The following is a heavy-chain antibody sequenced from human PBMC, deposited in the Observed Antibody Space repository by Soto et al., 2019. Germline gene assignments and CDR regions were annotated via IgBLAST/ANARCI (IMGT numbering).Heavy chain of an antibody. J-gene: IGHJ6*02. CDR1: GFTFSSYG. D-gene: IGHD2-15*01. V-gene: IGHV3-33*01. CDR2: IWYDGSNK. CDR3: ARDPAVAATSYNYYYGMDV. Sequence: GGSLRLSCAASGFTFSSYGMHWVRQAPGKGLEWVAVIWYDGSNKYYADSVKGRFTISRDNSKNTLYLQMNSLRAEDTAVYYCARDPAVAATSYNYYYGMDVWGQGTTVTVSS.